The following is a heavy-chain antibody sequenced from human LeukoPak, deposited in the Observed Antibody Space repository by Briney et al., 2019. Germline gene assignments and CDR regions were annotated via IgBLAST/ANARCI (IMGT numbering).Heavy chain of an antibody. J-gene: IGHJ3*02. D-gene: IGHD3-16*01. CDR1: GFTFSDYY. V-gene: IGHV3-11*01. CDR3: ARLPGLGDDAFDI. Sequence: PGGSLRLSCAASGFTFSDYYMSWIRQAPGRGLEWVSYISSSGSNIYYADSVKGRFTISRDNAKNSLYLQMNSLRAEDTAVYYCARLPGLGDDAFDIWGQGTMVTVSS. CDR2: ISSSGSNI.